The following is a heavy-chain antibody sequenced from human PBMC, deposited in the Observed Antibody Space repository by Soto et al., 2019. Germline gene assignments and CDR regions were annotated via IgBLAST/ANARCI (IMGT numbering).Heavy chain of an antibody. CDR1: GYTFTTFG. J-gene: IGHJ1*01. V-gene: IGHV1-18*01. CDR3: ARQNAEYFKN. CDR2: INAFNGNT. Sequence: QVQLVQSGVEVKKPGASVKVSCKASGYTFTTFGITWVRQAPGQGLQWMGGINAFNGNTNYAQKLQGRVTMTTDTSTSTAYMELRSLRSDDTDLYYCARQNAEYFKNWGQGTLVTVS.